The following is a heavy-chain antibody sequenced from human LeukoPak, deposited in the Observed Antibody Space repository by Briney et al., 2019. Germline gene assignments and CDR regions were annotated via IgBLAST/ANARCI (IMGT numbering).Heavy chain of an antibody. D-gene: IGHD3-22*01. CDR2: INPNSGGT. CDR1: RYTFTGYY. CDR3: ARELRDYDSSGYDCFDP. V-gene: IGHV1-2*02. J-gene: IGHJ5*02. Sequence: ASVKVSCKASRYTFTGYYMHWVRQAPGQGLEWMGWINPNSGGTNYAQKFQGRVTMTRDTSISTAYMELSRLRSDDTAVYYCARELRDYDSSGYDCFDPWGQGTLVTVSS.